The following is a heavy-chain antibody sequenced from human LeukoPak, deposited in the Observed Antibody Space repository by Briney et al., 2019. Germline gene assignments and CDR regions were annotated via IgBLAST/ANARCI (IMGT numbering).Heavy chain of an antibody. J-gene: IGHJ5*02. CDR3: ARDSRYDSSGHAP. CDR2: AYYNGET. CDR1: GGSIISDSYY. V-gene: IGHV4-39*07. Sequence: SETLSLTCTVSGGSIISDSYYWAWIRQPPGKGLEWIGSAYYNGETYYNPSLKSRVTISVDTSKSQFSLKLSSVTAADTAIYFCARDSRYDSSGHAPWGQGSLVTVSS. D-gene: IGHD3-22*01.